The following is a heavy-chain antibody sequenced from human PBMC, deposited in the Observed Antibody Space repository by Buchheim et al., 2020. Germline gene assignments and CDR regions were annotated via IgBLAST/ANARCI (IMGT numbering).Heavy chain of an antibody. CDR3: ARAHGLPYWYYDL. V-gene: IGHV3-23*01. D-gene: IGHD2-21*01. CDR2: ITGSTSST. Sequence: EVQLLESGGGLVQPGGSLRLSCAASGFTFRSYAMNWVRQAPGKGLEWVSSITGSTSSTYYTDSVKGRFTVSRDNSKNTLYLQMDSLIAEDTAVYYCARAHGLPYWYYDLWGRGTL. CDR1: GFTFRSYA. J-gene: IGHJ2*01.